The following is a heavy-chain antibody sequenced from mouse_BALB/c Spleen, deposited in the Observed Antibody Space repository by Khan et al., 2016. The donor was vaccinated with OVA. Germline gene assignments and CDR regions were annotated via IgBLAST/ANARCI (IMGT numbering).Heavy chain of an antibody. D-gene: IGHD2-10*01. Sequence: VELVESGPGLVAPPQSLSITCTISGFSLTNYGVHWVRQPPGKGLEWLVVIWSDGSTTYNSALKSRLTISKDNSKSQIFLKMNSLQTDDTAMYFCARQPYYHYNIMDYWGQGTSVTVSS. V-gene: IGHV2-6-1*01. CDR1: GFSLTNYG. CDR2: IWSDGST. CDR3: ARQPYYHYNIMDY. J-gene: IGHJ4*01.